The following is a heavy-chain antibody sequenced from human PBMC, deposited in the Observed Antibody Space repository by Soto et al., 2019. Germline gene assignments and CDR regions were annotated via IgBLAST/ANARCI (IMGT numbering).Heavy chain of an antibody. CDR1: GVSISNNNW. J-gene: IGHJ4*02. V-gene: IGHV4-4*02. CDR3: ARATGAVTSQGFDY. CDR2: IHHTGST. Sequence: QVQLQESGPGLVRPSGTLSLTCAVSGVSISNNNWWHWIRQSPEKGLEWIGEIHHTGSTNYSHSLRSRVTMSLDQSKNQFSLSLTSVTAADTAVYYCARATGAVTSQGFDYWGQGTLVTVSS. D-gene: IGHD2-21*02.